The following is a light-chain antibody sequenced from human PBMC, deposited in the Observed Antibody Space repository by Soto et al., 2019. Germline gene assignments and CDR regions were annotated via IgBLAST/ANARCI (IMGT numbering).Light chain of an antibody. Sequence: QAVVTQPPSVSEAPGQRVTISCTGSSSNIGAGYDVHWYQQLPGTAPKLLIYGNSNRPSGVPDRFSGSKSGTSASLAITGLQAEDEADYYCQSYDSSLSGSVFGGGTKLNVL. J-gene: IGLJ2*01. CDR2: GNS. V-gene: IGLV1-40*01. CDR1: SSNIGAGYD. CDR3: QSYDSSLSGSV.